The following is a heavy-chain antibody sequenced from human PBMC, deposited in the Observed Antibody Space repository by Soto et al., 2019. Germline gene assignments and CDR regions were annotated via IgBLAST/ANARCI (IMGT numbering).Heavy chain of an antibody. CDR1: GDSVSSNSAA. J-gene: IGHJ3*02. V-gene: IGHV6-1*01. Sequence: SQTLSLTCVISGDSVSSNSAAWNWIRQSPSRGLEWLGRTYYRSKWYNDYAVSVNSRITIKPDTSKNQFSLQPSSVTPADTAVYYDARESSGYEGDALDIWGQGTMVTV. CDR2: TYYRSKWYN. D-gene: IGHD3-22*01. CDR3: ARESSGYEGDALDI.